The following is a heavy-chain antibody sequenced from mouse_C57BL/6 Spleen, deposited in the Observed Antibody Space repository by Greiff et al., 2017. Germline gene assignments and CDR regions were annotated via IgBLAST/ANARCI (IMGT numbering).Heavy chain of an antibody. Sequence: EVKLVESGPGLVKPSQSLSLTCSVTGYSITSGYYWNWIRQFPGNKLEWMGYISYDGSNNYNPSLKNRISITRDTSKNQFFLKLNSVTTEDTATYYCAREPHYSNYFDYWGQGTTLTVSS. CDR3: AREPHYSNYFDY. J-gene: IGHJ2*01. V-gene: IGHV3-6*01. CDR2: ISYDGSN. CDR1: GYSITSGYY. D-gene: IGHD2-5*01.